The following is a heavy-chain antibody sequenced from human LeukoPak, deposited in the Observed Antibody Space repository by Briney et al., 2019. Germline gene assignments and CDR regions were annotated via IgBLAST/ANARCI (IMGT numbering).Heavy chain of an antibody. V-gene: IGHV1-3*01. CDR2: INAGNGNT. D-gene: IGHD6-19*01. CDR3: ARPVYSSGWVWAFDI. Sequence: GASVKVSCKASGYTFTSYAMHWVRQASGQRLGWMGWINAGNGNTKYSQKFQGRVTMTRNTSISTAYMELSSLRSEDTAVYYCARPVYSSGWVWAFDIWGQGTMVTVSS. CDR1: GYTFTSYA. J-gene: IGHJ3*02.